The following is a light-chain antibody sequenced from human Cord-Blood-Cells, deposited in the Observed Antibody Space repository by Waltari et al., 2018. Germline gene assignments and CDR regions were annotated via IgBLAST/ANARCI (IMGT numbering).Light chain of an antibody. CDR3: SSYTSSSTLV. V-gene: IGLV2-14*01. J-gene: IGLJ1*01. Sequence: QSALTQPASVSGSPGQSITISCTGTSSDVGGYNYVSWYQQHPGKAPNLMIYEVSNRPSGFSKRFSGSKSGNTASLTISGLQAEDEADYYCSSYTSSSTLVFGTGTKVTVL. CDR1: SSDVGGYNY. CDR2: EVS.